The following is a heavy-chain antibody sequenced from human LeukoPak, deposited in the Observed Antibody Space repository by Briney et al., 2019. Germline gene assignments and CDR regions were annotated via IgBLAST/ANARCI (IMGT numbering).Heavy chain of an antibody. V-gene: IGHV3-30*04. CDR1: GFTFSTYA. CDR3: ARDRILQSLTTVNTFDY. D-gene: IGHD4-17*01. Sequence: GGSLRLSCAASGFTFSTYAMHWVRQAPGKGLEWVAVISYDGSSKYYADSVKGRFTISRDNSKNTLYLQMNSLRAEDTAVYYCARDRILQSLTTVNTFDYWGQGTLVTVSS. CDR2: ISYDGSSK. J-gene: IGHJ4*02.